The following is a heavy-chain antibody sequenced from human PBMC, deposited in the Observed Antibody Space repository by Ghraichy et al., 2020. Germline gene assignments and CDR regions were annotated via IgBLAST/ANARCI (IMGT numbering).Heavy chain of an antibody. D-gene: IGHD3-10*01. CDR2: IYYSGST. CDR1: GCSISSSSYY. J-gene: IGHJ4*02. Sequence: SETLSLTCTVSGCSISSSSYYWCLIRQPPGKGLEWIGSIYYSGSTYYNPSLKSRVTISVDTSKNQFSLKLSSVTAADTAVYYCARYRYYGSGSYYDYWGQGTLLTVSS. V-gene: IGHV4-39*01. CDR3: ARYRYYGSGSYYDY.